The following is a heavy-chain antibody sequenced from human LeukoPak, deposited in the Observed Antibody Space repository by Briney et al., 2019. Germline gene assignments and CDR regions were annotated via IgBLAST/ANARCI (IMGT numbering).Heavy chain of an antibody. CDR2: IYTSGST. D-gene: IGHD3-10*01. CDR1: GGSISSGSYY. Sequence: PSETLSLTCTVSGGSISSGSYYWSWIRQPAGKGLEWIGRIYTSGSTNYNPSLKSRVTISVDTSKNQFSLKLSSVTAADTAVYYCAREGPITMVRGVIITGYFDYWGQGTLVTVSS. V-gene: IGHV4-61*02. J-gene: IGHJ4*02. CDR3: AREGPITMVRGVIITGYFDY.